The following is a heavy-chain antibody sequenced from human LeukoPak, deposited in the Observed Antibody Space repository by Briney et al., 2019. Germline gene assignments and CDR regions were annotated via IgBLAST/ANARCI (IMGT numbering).Heavy chain of an antibody. CDR1: GGSISSSNYY. D-gene: IGHD3-22*01. CDR3: ARGHYYDSSGYSP. V-gene: IGHV4-39*07. CDR2: IYYSART. Sequence: SETLSLTCTVSGGSISSSNYYWGWIRQPPGKGLECIGSIYYSARTYYNPSLKSRVTISVDTSKNQFSLNLSSVTAADTAVYYCARGHYYDSSGYSPWGQGTLVTVSS. J-gene: IGHJ4*02.